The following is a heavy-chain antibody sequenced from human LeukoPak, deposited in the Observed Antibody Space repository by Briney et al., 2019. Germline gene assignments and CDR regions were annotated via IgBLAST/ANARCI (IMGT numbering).Heavy chain of an antibody. CDR1: GGTFSSYA. J-gene: IGHJ3*02. CDR2: IIPIFGTA. CDR3: ARTRWFGELFGAFDI. V-gene: IGHV1-69*01. D-gene: IGHD3-10*01. Sequence: SVKVSCKASGGTFSSYAISWVRQAPGQGLEWMGGIIPIFGTANYAQKFQGRVTITADESTSTAYMELSSLRSEDTAVYYCARTRWFGELFGAFDIWGQGTMVTISS.